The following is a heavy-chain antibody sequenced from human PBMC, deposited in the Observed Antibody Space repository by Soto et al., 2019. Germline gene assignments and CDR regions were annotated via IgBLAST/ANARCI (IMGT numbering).Heavy chain of an antibody. J-gene: IGHJ6*02. Sequence: PGGSLRLSCAASGFTFSSYEMNWVRQAPGKGLEWVSYISSSGSTIYYADSVKGRFTISRDKAKNSLYLQMNSLRAEDTAVYYCARSVVVTALRINYYYGMDVWG. CDR2: ISSSGSTI. CDR1: GFTFSSYE. CDR3: ARSVVVTALRINYYYGMDV. V-gene: IGHV3-48*03. D-gene: IGHD2-21*02.